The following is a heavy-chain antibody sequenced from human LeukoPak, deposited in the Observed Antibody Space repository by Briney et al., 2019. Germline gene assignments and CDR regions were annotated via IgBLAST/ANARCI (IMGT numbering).Heavy chain of an antibody. CDR1: GFTFSNYA. CDR2: ITGSGGNT. V-gene: IGHV3-23*01. CDR3: AKWGDYDVLTGYYVSDY. J-gene: IGHJ4*02. Sequence: PGASLRLSCAVSGFTFSNYAMSWVRQAPGKGLEWVSAITGSGGNTYYADSVKGRFTISRDNSKNTVFLQMNSLRAEDTAVYYCAKWGDYDVLTGYYVSDYWGREPWSPSPQ. D-gene: IGHD3-9*01.